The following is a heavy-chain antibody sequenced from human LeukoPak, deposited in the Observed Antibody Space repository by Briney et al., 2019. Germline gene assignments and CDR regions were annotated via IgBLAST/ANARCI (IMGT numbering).Heavy chain of an antibody. CDR3: ARDRELGS. Sequence: SETLSLTCTVSGGSISIYYWSWIRQPPGKAPEWIGYFYNSGSTDYNPSLRSRVTISVDTSKNQFSLRLSSLTAADTAVYYCARDRELGSWGQGTLVTVSA. V-gene: IGHV4-59*01. CDR2: FYNSGST. D-gene: IGHD3-10*01. J-gene: IGHJ5*02. CDR1: GGSISIYY.